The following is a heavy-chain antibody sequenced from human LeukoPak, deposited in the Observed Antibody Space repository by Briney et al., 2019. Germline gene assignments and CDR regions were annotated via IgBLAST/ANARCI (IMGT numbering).Heavy chain of an antibody. CDR3: AATLAYGFWSGYLALGRY. J-gene: IGHJ4*02. CDR2: XXXGSGNT. D-gene: IGHD3-3*01. V-gene: IGHV1-58*02. CDR1: GFTFTSSA. Sequence: ASVKVSCKASGFTFTSSAMEWVRQARGQRLEWXXXXXXGSGNTNYAQKFQERVTITRDMSTSTAYMELSSLRSEDTAVYYCAATLAYGFWSGYLALGRYWGQGTLVTVSS.